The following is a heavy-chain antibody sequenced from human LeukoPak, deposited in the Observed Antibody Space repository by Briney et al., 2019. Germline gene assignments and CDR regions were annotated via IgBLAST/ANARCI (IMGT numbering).Heavy chain of an antibody. Sequence: GGSLRLSCAAPGFSFSSNWMDWVRQAPGKGLEWVAHIKRDGSQKYYLDSVKGRFTISRDNAKNSLYLQMNSLRVEDTAVYYCARLGLEVGGPNWFDPWGQGTLVTVSS. D-gene: IGHD1-1*01. CDR3: ARLGLEVGGPNWFDP. V-gene: IGHV3-7*01. CDR2: IKRDGSQK. CDR1: GFSFSSNW. J-gene: IGHJ5*02.